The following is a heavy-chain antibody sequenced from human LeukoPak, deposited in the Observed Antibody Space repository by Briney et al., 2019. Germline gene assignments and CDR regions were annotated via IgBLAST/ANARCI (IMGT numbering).Heavy chain of an antibody. CDR1: GGTFSSYA. V-gene: IGHV1-69*13. J-gene: IGHJ4*02. Sequence: ASVKVSCKASGGTFSSYAISWVRQAPGQGLEWMGGIIPIFGTANYAQKFQGRVTITADESTSTAYMELSSLRSEDTAVYYCATQASLDVRGYSYGYAFRFDYWGQGTLVTVSS. CDR2: IIPIFGTA. CDR3: ATQASLDVRGYSYGYAFRFDY. D-gene: IGHD5-18*01.